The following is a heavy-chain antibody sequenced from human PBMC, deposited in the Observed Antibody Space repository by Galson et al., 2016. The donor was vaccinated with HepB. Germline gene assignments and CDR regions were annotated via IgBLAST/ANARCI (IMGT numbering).Heavy chain of an antibody. V-gene: IGHV3-23*01. CDR3: AREEPCYDSSAYCDY. CDR2: ISGSGGST. D-gene: IGHD3-22*01. J-gene: IGHJ4*02. Sequence: SLRLSCAASGFTYSSYAMSWVRQAPGKGLEWVSSISGSGGSTEYADSVKGRFTISRDNSKNTLYLQMNNLRVEDTALYYCAREEPCYDSSAYCDYWGQGTLVIVSS. CDR1: GFTYSSYA.